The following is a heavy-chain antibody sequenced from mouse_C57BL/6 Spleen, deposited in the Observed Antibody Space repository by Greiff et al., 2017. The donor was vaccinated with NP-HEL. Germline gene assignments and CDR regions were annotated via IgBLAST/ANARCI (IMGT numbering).Heavy chain of an antibody. Sequence: VKLVESGAELVKPGASVKISCKASGYAFSSYWMNWVKQRPGKGLEWIGQIYPGDGDTNYNGKFKGKATLTADKSSSTAYMQLSSLTSEDSAVYFCARRRGEYFDYWGQGTTLTVSS. J-gene: IGHJ2*01. CDR3: ARRRGEYFDY. V-gene: IGHV1-80*01. CDR1: GYAFSSYW. CDR2: IYPGDGDT.